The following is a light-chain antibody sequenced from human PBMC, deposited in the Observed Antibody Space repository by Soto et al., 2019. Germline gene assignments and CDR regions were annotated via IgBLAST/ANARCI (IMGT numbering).Light chain of an antibody. Sequence: DIQMTQSPSSLSASVGDRVTITCRASQGISNYLAWYQQKPGKVPKLLIYAASTLQSGVPSRFSGSGSGTDFTLTISGLKPEDVATYFCQKYNIVPLTFGGGTKVEIK. V-gene: IGKV1-27*01. CDR2: AAS. J-gene: IGKJ4*01. CDR1: QGISNY. CDR3: QKYNIVPLT.